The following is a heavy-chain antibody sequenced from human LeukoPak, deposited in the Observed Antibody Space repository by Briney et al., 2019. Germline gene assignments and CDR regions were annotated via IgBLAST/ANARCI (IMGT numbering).Heavy chain of an antibody. V-gene: IGHV4-59*01. CDR1: GGSISSYY. CDR2: IYYSGST. J-gene: IGHJ4*02. CDR3: ARASGYSYGYYFDY. D-gene: IGHD5-18*01. Sequence: SETLSLTCTVSGGSISSYYWSWIRQPPGKGLEWIGYIYYSGSTNYNPSLKSRVTISVDTSKNQFSLKLSSVTAADMAVYYCARASGYSYGYYFDYWGQGTLVTVSS.